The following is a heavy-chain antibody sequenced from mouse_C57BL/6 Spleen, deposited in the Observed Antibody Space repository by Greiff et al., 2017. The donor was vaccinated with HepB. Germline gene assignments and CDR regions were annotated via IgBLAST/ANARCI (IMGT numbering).Heavy chain of an antibody. CDR3: ARNLGGSSYGY. J-gene: IGHJ2*01. D-gene: IGHD1-1*01. CDR1: GYTFTSYW. V-gene: IGHV1-64*01. Sequence: QVQLQQSGAELVKPGASVKLSCKASGYTFTSYWMHWVKQRPGQGLEWIGMIHPNSGSTNYNEKFKSKATLTVDKSSSTAYMQLSSLTSEDSAVYYCARNLGGSSYGYWGQGTTLTVSS. CDR2: IHPNSGST.